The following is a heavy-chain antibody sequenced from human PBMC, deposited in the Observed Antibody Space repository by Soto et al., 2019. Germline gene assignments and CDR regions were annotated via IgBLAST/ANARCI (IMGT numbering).Heavy chain of an antibody. CDR3: AKGDIVATIDYFDY. V-gene: IGHV3-23*01. CDR2: ISGSGGST. CDR1: VFTFSSYA. J-gene: IGHJ4*02. D-gene: IGHD5-12*01. Sequence: PWWSLRLSCAASVFTFSSYAMSWFRQAPGKGLEWVSAISGSGGSTYYADSVKGRFTISRDNSKNTLYLQMNSLRAEDTAVYYCAKGDIVATIDYFDYWGQGTLVTVSS.